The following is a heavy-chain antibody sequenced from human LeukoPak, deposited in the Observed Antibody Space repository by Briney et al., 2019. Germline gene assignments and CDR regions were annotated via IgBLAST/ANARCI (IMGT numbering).Heavy chain of an antibody. Sequence: GGSLRLSCAASGFTFSSYSMNWVRQAPGKGLKWVSSISSSSSYIYYADSVKGRFTISRDNAKNSLYLQMNSLRAEDTAVYYCARDSPLARDAFDIWGQGTMVTVSS. CDR3: ARDSPLARDAFDI. D-gene: IGHD3-16*01. J-gene: IGHJ3*02. V-gene: IGHV3-21*01. CDR2: ISSSSSYI. CDR1: GFTFSSYS.